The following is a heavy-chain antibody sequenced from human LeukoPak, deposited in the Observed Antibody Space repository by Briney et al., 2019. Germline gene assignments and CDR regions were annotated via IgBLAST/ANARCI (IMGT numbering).Heavy chain of an antibody. CDR1: GGNFSSYS. D-gene: IGHD1-26*01. J-gene: IGHJ3*02. CDR2: IIYLFGTA. CDR3: ARDREGSFDI. V-gene: IGHV1-69*06. Sequence: EASVLISCKACGGNFSSYSISWVRQPTGRGLVGMGGIIYLFGTANYAQKFQGRVTITADKSTSTAYRGLSRLRSEDTAVYYCARDREGSFDIWGQGTMVTVSS.